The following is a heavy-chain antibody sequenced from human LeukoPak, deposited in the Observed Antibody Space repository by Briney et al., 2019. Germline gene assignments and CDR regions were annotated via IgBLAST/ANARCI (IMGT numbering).Heavy chain of an antibody. CDR1: GGTFSSYA. J-gene: IGHJ3*02. D-gene: IGHD2-2*01. CDR2: IIPIFGAA. V-gene: IGHV1-69*01. CDR3: ANYCSSTSCYAAFDI. Sequence: SVKVSCRASGGTFSSYAISWVRQAPGQGLEWMGGIIPIFGAANYAQKFQGRVTITADESTSTAYMELSSLRSEDTAVYYCANYCSSTSCYAAFDIWGQGTMVTVSS.